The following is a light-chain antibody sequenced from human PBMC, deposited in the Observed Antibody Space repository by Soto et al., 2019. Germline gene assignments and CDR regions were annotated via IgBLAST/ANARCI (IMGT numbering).Light chain of an antibody. J-gene: IGLJ1*01. CDR2: GIT. V-gene: IGLV1-40*01. Sequence: QSVLTQPPSVSGAPGQRVTISCTGSSSNIGSTYDVQWYQQLPGTAPKLLIYGITNRPSGVPDRFSGSKSGTTASLAITGLPADDEADYYCQSYDDSLSVHYVFGTGTKLTVL. CDR1: SSNIGSTYD. CDR3: QSYDDSLSVHYV.